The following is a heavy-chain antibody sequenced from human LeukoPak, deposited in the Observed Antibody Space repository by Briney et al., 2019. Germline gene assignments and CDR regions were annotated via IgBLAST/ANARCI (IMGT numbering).Heavy chain of an antibody. CDR3: ARESETSGWYDY. J-gene: IGHJ4*02. Sequence: GGSPRLSCAAPGFIFDNYAIHWVRQAPGKGLEWVSLSGDGGSTFYADSVRGRFTISRDNTRKSLSLQMSSLRSEDTALYYCARESETSGWYDYWGQGTLVTVSS. CDR1: GFIFDNYA. V-gene: IGHV3-43*02. CDR2: SGDGGST. D-gene: IGHD6-19*01.